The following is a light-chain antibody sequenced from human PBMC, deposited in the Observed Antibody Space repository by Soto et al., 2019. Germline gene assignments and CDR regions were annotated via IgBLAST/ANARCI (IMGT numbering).Light chain of an antibody. Sequence: DIQMTQSPSSVSASVGDRVTITCRASQGISSRLAWYQQKPGKAPNLLIYAASSLQSGVPSRFSGSGSETDFILTIGSLQPEVFATYYCQQSNSFPLTFGGGTKVEIK. CDR2: AAS. V-gene: IGKV1-12*01. CDR3: QQSNSFPLT. J-gene: IGKJ4*01. CDR1: QGISSR.